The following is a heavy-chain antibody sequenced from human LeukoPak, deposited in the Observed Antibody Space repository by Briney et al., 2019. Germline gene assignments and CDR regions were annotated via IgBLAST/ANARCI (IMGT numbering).Heavy chain of an antibody. CDR3: ARSNQADDY. CDR2: INPGGSSI. J-gene: IGHJ4*02. Sequence: GRSRRLSCAASGFTFSSYWMHWVRQVPGKGLVWVARINPGGSSITYADSVKGRFTISRDNAKNTLYLQMDSLRAEDTGVYYCARSNQADDYWGQGTLVTVSS. V-gene: IGHV3-74*01. CDR1: GFTFSSYW. D-gene: IGHD1-14*01.